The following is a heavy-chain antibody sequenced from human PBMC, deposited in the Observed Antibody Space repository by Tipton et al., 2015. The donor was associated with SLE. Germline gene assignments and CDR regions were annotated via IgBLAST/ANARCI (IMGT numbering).Heavy chain of an antibody. Sequence: SLRLSCAASGFTFSDYYMNWIRQAPGEGLEWVSYISSSGNSIYYPDSVKGRFTISRDNAKNSLYLQMNSLRAEDTAVYYCASLRFYGDYDLGRWGQGALVTVSS. J-gene: IGHJ4*02. V-gene: IGHV3-11*01. CDR1: GFTFSDYY. CDR3: ASLRFYGDYDLGR. CDR2: ISSSGNSI. D-gene: IGHD4-17*01.